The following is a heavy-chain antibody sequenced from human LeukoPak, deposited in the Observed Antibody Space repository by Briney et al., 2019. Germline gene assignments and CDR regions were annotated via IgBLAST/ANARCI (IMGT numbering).Heavy chain of an antibody. Sequence: GASVKVSCKASGYTFTSYYMHWVRQAPGQGLEWMGIINPSGGSTSYAQKFQGRVTMTRDTSTSTVYMELSSLRSEDTAVYYCATEKDLTGLTMVRDTMFDPWGQGTLVTVSS. V-gene: IGHV1-46*01. CDR1: GYTFTSYY. D-gene: IGHD3-10*01. CDR3: ATEKDLTGLTMVRDTMFDP. CDR2: INPSGGST. J-gene: IGHJ5*02.